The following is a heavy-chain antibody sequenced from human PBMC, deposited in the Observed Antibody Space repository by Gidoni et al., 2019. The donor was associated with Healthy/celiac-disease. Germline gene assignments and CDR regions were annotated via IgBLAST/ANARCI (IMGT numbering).Heavy chain of an antibody. Sequence: QVQLVQSGAEVHKAGASVTVSCTASGYTFTAYYRHWVRQAPGQGLEWMGWIKPKGGGTNYAQKLQGRVTMTKDTSISTAYMELSRLRSDDTAVYYCASGEYGDYGRIFDYWGQGTLVTVSS. J-gene: IGHJ4*02. CDR2: IKPKGGGT. CDR1: GYTFTAYY. V-gene: IGHV1-2*02. D-gene: IGHD4-17*01. CDR3: ASGEYGDYGRIFDY.